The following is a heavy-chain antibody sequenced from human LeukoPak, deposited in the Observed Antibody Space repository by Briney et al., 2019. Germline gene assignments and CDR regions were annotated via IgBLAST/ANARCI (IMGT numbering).Heavy chain of an antibody. J-gene: IGHJ4*02. CDR3: AKSGPYYYHSSVYYMRQSKTYFDY. Sequence: ASVKVSCKASGYTFTGDYMHWVRQAPGQGLEWMGWVNPSNGATTFAENFQGRVTMTRDKSSATVYMELSRLRSDDTAVYYCAKSGPYYYHSSVYYMRQSKTYFDYWGQGTLVSVSS. CDR1: GYTFTGDY. D-gene: IGHD3-22*01. CDR2: VNPSNGAT. V-gene: IGHV1-2*02.